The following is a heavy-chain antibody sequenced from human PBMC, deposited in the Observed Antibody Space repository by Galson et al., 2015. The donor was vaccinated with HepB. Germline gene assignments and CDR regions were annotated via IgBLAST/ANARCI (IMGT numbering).Heavy chain of an antibody. CDR1: GYTLTELS. D-gene: IGHD6-19*01. V-gene: IGHV1-24*01. CDR3: ATASIAVAGTSGDFDY. Sequence: SVKVSCKVSGYTLTELSMHWVRQAPGKGLEWMGGFDPEDGETIYAQKFQGRVTMTEDTSTDTAYMELSSLRSEDTAVYYCATASIAVAGTSGDFDYWGQGTLVTVSS. CDR2: FDPEDGET. J-gene: IGHJ4*02.